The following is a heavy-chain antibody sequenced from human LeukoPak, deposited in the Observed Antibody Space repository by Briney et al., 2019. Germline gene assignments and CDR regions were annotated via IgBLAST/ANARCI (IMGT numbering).Heavy chain of an antibody. CDR2: IKQDGSEK. V-gene: IGHV3-7*03. CDR3: AKVTTYYDFWSGYYGDY. CDR1: GFTFSSYW. D-gene: IGHD3-3*01. J-gene: IGHJ4*02. Sequence: TGGSLRLSCAASGFTFSSYWMSWVRQAPGKGLEWVANIKQDGSEKYYVDSVKGRFTISRDNAKNSLYLQMNSLRAEDTAVYYCAKVTTYYDFWSGYYGDYWGQGTLVTVSS.